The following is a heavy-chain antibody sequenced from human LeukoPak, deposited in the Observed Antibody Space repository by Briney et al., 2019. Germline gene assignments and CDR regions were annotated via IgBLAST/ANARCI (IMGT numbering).Heavy chain of an antibody. CDR1: DFTVSANF. J-gene: IGHJ4*02. D-gene: IGHD1-26*01. CDR3: ARDGGELPLDY. V-gene: IGHV3-66*01. CDR2: IYSGGST. Sequence: GGSLRLSCEASDFTVSANFMGWVRQAPGKGLEWVSVIYSGGSTYYADSVKGRFTISRDNSKNTLYLQMNSLRAEDTAVYYCARDGGELPLDYWGQGTLVTVSS.